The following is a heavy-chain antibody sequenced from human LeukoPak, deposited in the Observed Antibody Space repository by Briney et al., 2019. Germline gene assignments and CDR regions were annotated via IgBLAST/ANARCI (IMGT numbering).Heavy chain of an antibody. V-gene: IGHV3-15*05. J-gene: IGHJ4*02. CDR3: TTLSYDVHY. Sequence: PGGSLRLPCAASGFIFHNAWMTWVRQAPGKGLEWVGRIKSNPDGGTADYAAPVKGRFIISRDDSKNTLCLQLNSLKTEDTAVYYCTTLSYDVHYWGQGTLVTVSS. CDR1: GFIFHNAW. CDR2: IKSNPDGGTA. D-gene: IGHD3-3*01.